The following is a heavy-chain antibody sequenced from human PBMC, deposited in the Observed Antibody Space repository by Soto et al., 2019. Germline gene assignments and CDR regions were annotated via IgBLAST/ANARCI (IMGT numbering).Heavy chain of an antibody. CDR1: GLTFSRYA. V-gene: IGHV3-30-3*01. CDR3: AVDTLANLDY. D-gene: IGHD2-15*01. CDR2: ISYDGSDK. Sequence: QVHLVESGGGVIQPGRSLRLSCAASGLTFSRYAMHWVRQAPDKGLEWVAVISYDGSDKYYADSVKGRFTISRDNSKNTLYLQVNSLRDEDTAVYYCAVDTLANLDYWGQGSLVTVSS. J-gene: IGHJ4*02.